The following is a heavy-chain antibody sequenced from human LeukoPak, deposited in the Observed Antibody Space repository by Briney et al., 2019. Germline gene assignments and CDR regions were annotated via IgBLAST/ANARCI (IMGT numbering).Heavy chain of an antibody. V-gene: IGHV3-7*03. J-gene: IGHJ4*02. D-gene: IGHD6-19*01. CDR1: GFTFRNYW. CDR3: VRNLAVAGTCFDS. CDR2: IKQDGSDR. Sequence: TGGSLRLSCAASGFTFRNYWMSWVRQAPGTGLEWVANIKQDGSDRNYVASVRGRFTISRDNAEGSLYLQMSTLRAEDTAVYYCVRNLAVAGTCFDSWGQGTLVTVSS.